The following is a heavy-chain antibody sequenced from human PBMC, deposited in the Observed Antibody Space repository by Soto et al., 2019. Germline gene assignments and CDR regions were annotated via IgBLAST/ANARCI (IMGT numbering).Heavy chain of an antibody. CDR3: ARELRFLWFGELSDWFDP. CDR2: IYYSGST. V-gene: IGHV4-61*01. Sequence: QVQLQESGPGLVKPSETLSLTCTVSGGSVSSGSYYWSWIRQPPGKGLEWIGYIYYSGSTNYNPSLKSRVTISVDTSKNQFSLKLSSVTAADTAVYYCARELRFLWFGELSDWFDPWGQGTLVTVSS. D-gene: IGHD3-10*01. J-gene: IGHJ5*02. CDR1: GGSVSSGSYY.